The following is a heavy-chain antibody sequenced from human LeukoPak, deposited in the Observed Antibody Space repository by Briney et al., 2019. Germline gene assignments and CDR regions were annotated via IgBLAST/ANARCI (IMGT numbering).Heavy chain of an antibody. J-gene: IGHJ5*02. D-gene: IGHD2-2*01. CDR3: ACRDLTSTWSYP. V-gene: IGHV5-51*01. CDR1: GYSFRSYW. CDR2: IYPGDSRT. Sequence: GESLKISCKGTGYSFRSYWIGWVRQMPGKGREWMGVIYPGDSRTRYNPSLQGQVTISVDKSINTAYLEWVSLKASDTAMYYCACRDLTSTWSYPWGQGTLVTVSS.